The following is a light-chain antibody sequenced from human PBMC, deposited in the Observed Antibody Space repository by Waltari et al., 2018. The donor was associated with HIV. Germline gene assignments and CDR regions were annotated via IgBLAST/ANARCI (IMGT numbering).Light chain of an antibody. J-gene: IGLJ1*01. CDR1: ASDIGSYNF. Sequence: QSALSQPASVSAYPGQSVAISCSGSASDIGSYNFVPWYQQHPDRAPTLILFDVNNRPSGISDRFSGSKSGTTASLTISTVRTDDEADYYCASYTVNSTGVFGTGTKLSVL. CDR3: ASYTVNSTGV. CDR2: DVN. V-gene: IGLV2-14*03.